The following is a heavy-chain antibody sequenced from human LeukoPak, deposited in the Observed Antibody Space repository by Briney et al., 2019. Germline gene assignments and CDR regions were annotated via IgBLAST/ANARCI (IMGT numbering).Heavy chain of an antibody. Sequence: AGGSLRLSCAASGFTFSSYWMHWIRQVPGKGLMWVSRINYDGSSTMYADPVKGRFTISRDNAKNTLHLQLNSLRAEDTAVYYCVKGEGYCSGGGCYRYWGQGALVSVTS. CDR3: VKGEGYCSGGGCYRY. CDR2: INYDGSST. V-gene: IGHV3-74*03. D-gene: IGHD2-15*01. J-gene: IGHJ4*02. CDR1: GFTFSSYW.